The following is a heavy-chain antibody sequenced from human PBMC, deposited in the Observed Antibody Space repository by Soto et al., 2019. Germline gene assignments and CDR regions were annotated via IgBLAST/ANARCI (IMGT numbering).Heavy chain of an antibody. D-gene: IGHD4-17*01. CDR1: GYTFTGYY. J-gene: IGHJ6*03. Sequence: QVQLVQSGAEVKKPGASVKVSCKASGYTFTGYYMHWVRQAPGQGLEWMGWINPNSGGTNYAQKFEGVVNITRDTSISTADMELSRLRSDDTAVYYCARGVGGEADYGDYEINYYYYYMDVWGKGTTVTVSS. V-gene: IGHV1-2*02. CDR2: INPNSGGT. CDR3: ARGVGGEADYGDYEINYYYYYMDV.